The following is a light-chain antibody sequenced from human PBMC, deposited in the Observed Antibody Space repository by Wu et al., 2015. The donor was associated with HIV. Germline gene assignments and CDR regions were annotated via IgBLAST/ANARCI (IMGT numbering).Light chain of an antibody. V-gene: IGKV1-39*01. Sequence: DIQMTQSPSSLSASVGDRVTIACRASQTINTYLNWYQQKPGKAPKVLIYAASNLQSGVPSRFSGGGSGTDFTLTISSLQPEDFATYYCQQSYITPGSFGQGTKLEIK. CDR1: QTINTY. CDR3: QQSYITPGS. CDR2: AAS. J-gene: IGKJ2*04.